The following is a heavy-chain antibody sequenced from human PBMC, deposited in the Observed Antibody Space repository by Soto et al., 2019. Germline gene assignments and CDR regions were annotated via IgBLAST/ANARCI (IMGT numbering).Heavy chain of an antibody. V-gene: IGHV3-11*06. J-gene: IGHJ6*02. CDR2: ISSSSSYT. Sequence: GGSLRLSCAASGFTFSDYYMSWIRQAPGKGLEWVSDISSSSSYTNYADSVKGRFTISRDNSKNTLYLQMNSLRAEDTAVYYCAKGGLAAAGYYYGMDVWGQGTTVTVSS. CDR3: AKGGLAAAGYYYGMDV. D-gene: IGHD6-13*01. CDR1: GFTFSDYY.